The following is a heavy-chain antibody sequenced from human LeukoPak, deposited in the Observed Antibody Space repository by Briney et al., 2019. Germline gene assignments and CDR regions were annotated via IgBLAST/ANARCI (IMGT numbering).Heavy chain of an antibody. D-gene: IGHD3-9*01. CDR3: ARENRPYDILTGLDY. CDR1: GYTFTSYY. CDR2: INPSGGST. Sequence: ASVKVSCKASGYTFTSYYMHWVRQAPGQGLEWMGIINPSGGSTSYAQKFQGRVTMTRDTSTSTVYMELSSLRSEDTAVYYCARENRPYDILTGLDYWGQGTLVTVSS. V-gene: IGHV1-46*01. J-gene: IGHJ4*02.